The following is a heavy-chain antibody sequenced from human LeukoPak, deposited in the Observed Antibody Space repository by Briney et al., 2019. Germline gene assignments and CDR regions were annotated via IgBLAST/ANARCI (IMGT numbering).Heavy chain of an antibody. V-gene: IGHV5-51*01. D-gene: IGHD3-3*01. CDR3: VRQSITIFGVPRGWFDP. Sequence: GESLKISCKGSGYSFTSYWIGWVRQMPGKGLEWMGIIYPGDSDTRYNPSFQGQVTISADKSISTAYLQWSSLKASDTAMYYCVRQSITIFGVPRGWFDPWGQGTLVTVSS. J-gene: IGHJ5*02. CDR1: GYSFTSYW. CDR2: IYPGDSDT.